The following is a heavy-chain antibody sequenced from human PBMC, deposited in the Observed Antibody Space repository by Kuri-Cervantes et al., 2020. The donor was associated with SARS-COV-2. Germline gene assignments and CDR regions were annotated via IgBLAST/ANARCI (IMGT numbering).Heavy chain of an antibody. Sequence: GESLKISCAASGFTFSSYGMHWVRQAPGKGLEWVAVISYDGSNKYYADSVKGRFTISRDNSKNTLYLQVNSLRAEDTAVYYCARGDDYGGNYPDYWGQGTLVTVSS. J-gene: IGHJ4*02. CDR1: GFTFSSYG. CDR2: ISYDGSNK. D-gene: IGHD4-23*01. V-gene: IGHV3-30*03. CDR3: ARGDDYGGNYPDY.